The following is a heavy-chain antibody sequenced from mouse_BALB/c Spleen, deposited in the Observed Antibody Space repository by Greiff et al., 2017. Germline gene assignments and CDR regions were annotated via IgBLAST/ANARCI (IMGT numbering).Heavy chain of an antibody. D-gene: IGHD2-14*01. J-gene: IGHJ2*01. CDR3: ARDYRSLLDY. V-gene: IGHV5-17*02. CDR2: ISSGSSTI. CDR1: GFTFSSFG. Sequence: EVQLVESGGGLVQPGGSRKLSCAASGFTFSSFGMHWVRQAPEKGLEWVAYISSGSSTIYYADTVKGRFTISRDNPKNTLFLQMTSLRSEDTAMYYCARDYRSLLDYWGQGTTLTVSS.